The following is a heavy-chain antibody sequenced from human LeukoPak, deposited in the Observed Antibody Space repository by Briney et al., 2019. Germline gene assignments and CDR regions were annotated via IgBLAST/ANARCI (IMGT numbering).Heavy chain of an antibody. V-gene: IGHV3-7*01. J-gene: IGHJ4*02. CDR3: AREDGYCSGGNCYSYFDS. Sequence: GGSLRPSCAASKFIFSNYWMSWVRRPPGKGLGWVAYLKKTGSETYYVDSVKGRFTITRDNARNSLFLQMNSLRAEDTAVYYCAREDGYCSGGNCYSYFDSWGQGALVTVSS. CDR2: LKKTGSET. CDR1: KFIFSNYW. D-gene: IGHD2-15*01.